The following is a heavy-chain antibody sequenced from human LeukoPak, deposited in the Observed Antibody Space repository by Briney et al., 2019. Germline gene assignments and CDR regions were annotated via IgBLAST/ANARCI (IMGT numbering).Heavy chain of an antibody. Sequence: GGSPRLSCAASGFTFSSYWMHWVRQAPGKGLVWVSRISDGGSTTTYADSVKGRFTISRDNSKNTLYLQMNSLRAEDTAVYYCARDPYDFWSGYYKSGLDWGQGTLVTVSS. D-gene: IGHD3-3*01. CDR1: GFTFSSYW. CDR3: ARDPYDFWSGYYKSGLD. J-gene: IGHJ4*02. V-gene: IGHV3-74*01. CDR2: ISDGGSTT.